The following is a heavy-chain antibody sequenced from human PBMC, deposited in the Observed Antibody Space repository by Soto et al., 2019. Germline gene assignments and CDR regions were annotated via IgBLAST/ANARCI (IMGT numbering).Heavy chain of an antibody. D-gene: IGHD3-22*01. CDR1: GFTFSSYG. V-gene: IGHV3-30*18. CDR3: AEGLSSGYYSGYYYGMDV. Sequence: LRLSCAASGFTFSSYGMHWVRQAPGKGLEWVAVISYDGSNKYYADSVKGRFTISRDNSKNTLYLQMNSLRAEDTAVYYCAEGLSSGYYSGYYYGMDVWGQGTTVTVSS. J-gene: IGHJ6*02. CDR2: ISYDGSNK.